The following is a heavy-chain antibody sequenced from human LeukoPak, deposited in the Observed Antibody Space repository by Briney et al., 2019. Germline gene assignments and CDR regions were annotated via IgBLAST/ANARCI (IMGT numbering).Heavy chain of an antibody. CDR1: GFTFSSYS. CDR3: ARAIVRARGEFDY. CDR2: ISSSSSYI. J-gene: IGHJ4*02. D-gene: IGHD2-21*01. V-gene: IGHV3-21*01. Sequence: GGSLRLSCAASGFTFSSYSMNCVRQAPGKGLEWVSSISSSSSYIYYADSVKGRFTISRDNAKDSLYLQLNSLRAEDTAVYYCARAIVRARGEFDYWGQGTLVTVSS.